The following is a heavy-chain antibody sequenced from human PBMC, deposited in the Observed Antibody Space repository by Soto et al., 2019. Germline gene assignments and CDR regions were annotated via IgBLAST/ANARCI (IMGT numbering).Heavy chain of an antibody. J-gene: IGHJ4*02. Sequence: GGSLRLSCAASGFTFSSHSMNWVRQAPGKGLEWVSSITSSSSYINYADSVKGRFTISRDNAKTSLYLQMNSLRAEDTAVYYCAREPGVSSGWYVDYWGQGTLVAVSS. CDR2: ITSSSSYI. CDR3: AREPGVSSGWYVDY. V-gene: IGHV3-21*01. CDR1: GFTFSSHS. D-gene: IGHD6-19*01.